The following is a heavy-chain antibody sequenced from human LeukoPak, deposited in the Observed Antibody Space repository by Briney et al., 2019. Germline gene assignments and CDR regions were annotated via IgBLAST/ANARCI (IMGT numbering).Heavy chain of an antibody. V-gene: IGHV5-51*01. CDR2: IYPGDSGP. CDR3: GMSGDRVPLQDDVFDV. CDR1: GYSFTSYC. D-gene: IGHD1-26*01. J-gene: IGHJ3*01. Sequence: NSGESLKISCKASGYSFTSYCIGWVRQMPGKGLEWMGIIYPGDSGPTYSPSFQGQVTISVDKSINTAYLQWSSLQASDTAMYYCGMSGDRVPLQDDVFDVWGQGTMVTVST.